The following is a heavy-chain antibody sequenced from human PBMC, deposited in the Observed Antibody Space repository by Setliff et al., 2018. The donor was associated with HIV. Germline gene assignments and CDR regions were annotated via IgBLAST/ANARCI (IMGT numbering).Heavy chain of an antibody. CDR2: IIPLFGTA. D-gene: IGHD3-3*01. CDR3: ARLRPTAFFDY. Sequence: SVKVSCKASGDTFSNSLVTWVRQAPGQGLEWMGGIIPLFGTANYAQKFQGRVTMTTDELMTTAYLELSSLRSEDTAVYYCARLRPTAFFDYWGQGTLVTVSS. V-gene: IGHV1-69*05. CDR1: GDTFSNSL. J-gene: IGHJ4*02.